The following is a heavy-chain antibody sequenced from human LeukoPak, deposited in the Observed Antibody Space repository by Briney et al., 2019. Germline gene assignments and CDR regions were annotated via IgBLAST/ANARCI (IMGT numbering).Heavy chain of an antibody. CDR1: GFTFSSYG. D-gene: IGHD1-26*01. CDR2: ISYDGSNK. J-gene: IGHJ6*02. V-gene: IGHV3-30*18. CDR3: AKDVADSGYHFYGMDV. Sequence: PGGSLRLSCAASGFTFSSYGMHWVRQAPGKGLEWVAVISYDGSNKYYADSVKGRFTISRDNSKNTLYLHMNSLRAEDTAVYYCAKDVADSGYHFYGMDVWGQGTTVTVSS.